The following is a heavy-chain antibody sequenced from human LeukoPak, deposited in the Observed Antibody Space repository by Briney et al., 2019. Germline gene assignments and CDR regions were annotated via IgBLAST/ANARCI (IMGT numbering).Heavy chain of an antibody. D-gene: IGHD2/OR15-2a*01. J-gene: IGHJ4*02. CDR2: ISRNGGST. CDR1: GLTFSSFA. CDR3: VKDLRSDFMGVLSRYLSY. Sequence: GGSLRLSCSASGLTFSSFAMHWFRQAPGKGLEYVAAISRNGGSTYYADSVKGRFTISRDNSKSTLYLQMSSLRAEDTAVYLCVKDLRSDFMGVLSRYLSYWGQGTLVTVSS. V-gene: IGHV3-64D*09.